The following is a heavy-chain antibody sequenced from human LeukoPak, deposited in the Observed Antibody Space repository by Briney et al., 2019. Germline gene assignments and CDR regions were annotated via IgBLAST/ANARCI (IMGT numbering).Heavy chain of an antibody. CDR1: GGSITSSSYY. CDR3: ARKEGGQLVNTRRWFDP. V-gene: IGHV4-39*07. J-gene: IGHJ5*02. Sequence: SETLSLTCTVSGGSITSSSYYWGWIRQPPGKGLEWIGEINHSGSTNYNPSLKSRVTISVDTSKNQFSLKLRSVTAADTAVYYCARKEGGQLVNTRRWFDPWGQGTLVTVSS. CDR2: INHSGST. D-gene: IGHD6-13*01.